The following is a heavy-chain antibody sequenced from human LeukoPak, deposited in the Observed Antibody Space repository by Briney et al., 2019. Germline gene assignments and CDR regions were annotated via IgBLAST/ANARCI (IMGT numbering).Heavy chain of an antibody. Sequence: PSETLSLTCTVSGGSISSYYWSRIRQPPGKGLEWIGYIYYSGSTNYNPSLKSRVTISVDTSKNQFSLKLSSVTAADTAVYYCATPYGDYTDYFDYWGQGTLVTVSS. CDR2: IYYSGST. D-gene: IGHD4-17*01. CDR3: ATPYGDYTDYFDY. CDR1: GGSISSYY. J-gene: IGHJ4*02. V-gene: IGHV4-59*01.